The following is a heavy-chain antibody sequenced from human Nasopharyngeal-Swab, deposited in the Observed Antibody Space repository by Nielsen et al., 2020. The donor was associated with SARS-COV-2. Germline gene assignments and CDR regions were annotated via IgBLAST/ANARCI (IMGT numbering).Heavy chain of an antibody. D-gene: IGHD3-22*01. CDR2: IYYGGST. J-gene: IGHJ4*02. CDR1: GGSISSRIYY. V-gene: IGHV4-39*01. CDR3: ATFDYYDSS. Sequence: SGTLSLTCTVSGGSISSRIYYWGWIRQPPGKGLEWIGSIYYGGSTYCNPSLKSRVTISVDTSKTHFSLKLSSVTAADTAVYYCATFDYYDSSWGQGTLVTVSS.